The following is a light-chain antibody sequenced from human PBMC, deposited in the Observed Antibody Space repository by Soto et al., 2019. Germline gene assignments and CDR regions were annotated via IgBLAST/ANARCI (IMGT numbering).Light chain of an antibody. Sequence: QSALTQPASVSGSPGQSITISCTGTSSDVGGYNYVSWYQQHPGKAPKLMIYDVSNRPSGVSNRFSCSKSGNTASLTISGLQAEAAADYYCSSYTSSSTLVFGGGTKVNVL. CDR3: SSYTSSSTLV. CDR1: SSDVGGYNY. J-gene: IGLJ2*01. V-gene: IGLV2-14*01. CDR2: DVS.